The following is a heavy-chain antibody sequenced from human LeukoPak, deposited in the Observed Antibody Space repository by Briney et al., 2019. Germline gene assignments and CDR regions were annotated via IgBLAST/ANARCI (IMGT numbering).Heavy chain of an antibody. CDR3: AKGKRSGYYYVELDY. Sequence: GGSLRLSCTASGFTFDDYAMHWVRQAPGKGLEWVSGISWNSGSIGYADSVKGRFTISTDNAKNSLYLQMNSLRAEDTALYYCAKGKRSGYYYVELDYWGQGTLVTVSS. J-gene: IGHJ4*02. V-gene: IGHV3-9*01. D-gene: IGHD3-22*01. CDR1: GFTFDDYA. CDR2: ISWNSGSI.